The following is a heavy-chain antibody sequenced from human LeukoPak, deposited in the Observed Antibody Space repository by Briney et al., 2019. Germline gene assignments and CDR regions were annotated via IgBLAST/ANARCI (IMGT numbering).Heavy chain of an antibody. J-gene: IGHJ6*02. CDR3: ARSPWDGDSAPGHYYYGMDV. Sequence: PGGSLRLSGAASGFTFSSYAMHWVRQAPGKGLEYVSAISSNGGSTYYANSVKGRFTISRDNSKNTLYLQMGSLRAEDMAVYYCARSPWDGDSAPGHYYYGMDVWGQGTTVTVSS. V-gene: IGHV3-64*01. D-gene: IGHD2-21*01. CDR1: GFTFSSYA. CDR2: ISSNGGST.